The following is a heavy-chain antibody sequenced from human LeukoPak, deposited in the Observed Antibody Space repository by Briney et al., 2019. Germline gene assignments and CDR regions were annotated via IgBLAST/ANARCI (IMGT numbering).Heavy chain of an antibody. V-gene: IGHV3-21*01. D-gene: IGHD2-2*01. Sequence: GGSLRLSCAASGFTFSSYSMNWVRQAPGKGLEWVSSISSSSSYIYYADSVKGRFTISRDNAKNSLYLQMNSLRAEDTAVYYCARDTPKYQLLGPNWFDPWGQGTLVTVSS. CDR2: ISSSSSYI. CDR3: ARDTPKYQLLGPNWFDP. CDR1: GFTFSSYS. J-gene: IGHJ5*02.